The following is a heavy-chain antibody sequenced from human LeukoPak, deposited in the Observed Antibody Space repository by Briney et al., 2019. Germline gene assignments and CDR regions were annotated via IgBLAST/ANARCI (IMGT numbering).Heavy chain of an antibody. CDR1: GDSIISNIYW. D-gene: IGHD3/OR15-3a*01. J-gene: IGHJ3*01. CDR3: ARRRHNFDFYDV. V-gene: IGHV4-39*01. CDR2: TFYTGRT. Sequence: SETLSLTCTVSGDSIISNIYWWDWVRPPPGKGLEWIGATFYTGRTFYSPSLKSRVTISVGTSKNQFSLDLSSATAADTAVYYCARRRHNFDFYDVWGQGTRVTVSS.